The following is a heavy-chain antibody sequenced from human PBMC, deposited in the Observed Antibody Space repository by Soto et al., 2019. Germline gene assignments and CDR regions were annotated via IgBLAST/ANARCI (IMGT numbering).Heavy chain of an antibody. V-gene: IGHV3-21*01. CDR3: ARAGQLGTYFDY. CDR2: ISSSSSYI. CDR1: GFTFSSYS. J-gene: IGHJ4*02. Sequence: GGSLRLSCAASGFTFSSYSMNWVRQAPGKGLEWVSSISSSSSYIYYADSVKGRFTISRDNAKNSLYLQMNSLRAEDTAVYYCARAGQLGTYFDYWGQGTLVTVSS. D-gene: IGHD6-6*01.